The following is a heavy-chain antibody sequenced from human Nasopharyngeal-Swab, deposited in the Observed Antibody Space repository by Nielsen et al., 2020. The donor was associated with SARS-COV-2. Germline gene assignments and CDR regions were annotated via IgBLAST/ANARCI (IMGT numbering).Heavy chain of an antibody. J-gene: IGHJ5*02. CDR2: LYYGGKI. CDR3: ARLTCRSTSCLGANWFDP. V-gene: IGHV4-31*02. D-gene: IGHD2-2*01. Sequence: WIRQPPGKGLEWIGYLYYGGKIFYNPSLKSRVSISVDTSKNQFSLELNCVTAADTAVYYCARLTCRSTSCLGANWFDPWGQGTLVTVSS.